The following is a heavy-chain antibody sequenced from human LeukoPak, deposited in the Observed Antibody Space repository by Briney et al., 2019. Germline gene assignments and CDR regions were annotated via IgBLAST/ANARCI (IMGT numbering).Heavy chain of an antibody. J-gene: IGHJ6*02. Sequence: KFQGRVTITRDTSASTAYMELSILRSEDTAVYYCARDGGPDWGYYYYYGMDVWGQGTTVTVSS. D-gene: IGHD7-27*01. CDR3: ARDGGPDWGYYYYYGMDV. V-gene: IGHV1-3*01.